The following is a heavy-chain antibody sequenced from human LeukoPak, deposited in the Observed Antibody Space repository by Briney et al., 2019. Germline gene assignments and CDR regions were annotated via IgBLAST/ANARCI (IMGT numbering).Heavy chain of an antibody. CDR1: GFTFSSYA. Sequence: GGSLRLSCAASGFTFSSYAMSWVRQAPGKGLEWVSAISGSGGSTYYADSVKGRFTISRDNSKNTLYLQMNSLRAEDTAVYYCAKDLGAYYYDSSDYCSFDYWGQGTLVTVSS. CDR3: AKDLGAYYYDSSDYCSFDY. D-gene: IGHD3-22*01. V-gene: IGHV3-23*01. J-gene: IGHJ4*02. CDR2: ISGSGGST.